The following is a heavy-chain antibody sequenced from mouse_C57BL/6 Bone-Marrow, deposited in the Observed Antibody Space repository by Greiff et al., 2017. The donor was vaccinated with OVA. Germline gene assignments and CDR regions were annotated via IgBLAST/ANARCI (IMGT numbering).Heavy chain of an antibody. V-gene: IGHV5-4*01. CDR1: GFTFSSYA. Sequence: EVQLQQSGGGLVKPGGSLKLSCAASGFTFSSYAMSWVRQTPEKRLEWVATISDGGSYTYYPDNVKGRFTISRDNAKNNLYLQMSHLKSEDTAMYYCARDGYYSKGAYWGQGTLVTVSA. J-gene: IGHJ3*01. CDR2: ISDGGSYT. CDR3: ARDGYYSKGAY. D-gene: IGHD2-5*01.